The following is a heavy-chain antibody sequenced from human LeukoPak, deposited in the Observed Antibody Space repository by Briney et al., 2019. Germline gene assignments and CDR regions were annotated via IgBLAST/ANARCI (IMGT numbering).Heavy chain of an antibody. D-gene: IGHD3-10*01. J-gene: IGHJ5*02. CDR1: GYILSNNG. V-gene: IGHV1-18*01. CDR3: ARGHRTPPPGVRARKQQEAYNYFDP. CDR2: ITVYNGHT. Sequence: ASVKVSRKASGYILSNNGITWVRQAPGQGLEWMGWITVYNGHTNYAQKFQDRVTMTTDTSANTAYMELRSLKSDDTAVYYCARGHRTPPPGVRARKQQEAYNYFDPWGQGTLVTVSS.